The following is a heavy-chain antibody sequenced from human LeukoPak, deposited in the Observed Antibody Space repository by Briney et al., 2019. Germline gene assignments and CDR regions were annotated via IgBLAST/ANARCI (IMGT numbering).Heavy chain of an antibody. J-gene: IGHJ5*02. CDR2: INPSVGST. Sequence: ASVKVSCKASGYTFTSYYMHWVRQAPGQCLEGIGIINPSVGSTIYAQKFQGRVTMTRDTSTSTVYMELSSLRSEDTAVYYCARDFSSRYYDFWSGYYSAWGWFDPWCQGTLVTVSS. CDR1: GYTFTSYY. D-gene: IGHD3-3*01. CDR3: ARDFSSRYYDFWSGYYSAWGWFDP. V-gene: IGHV1-46*01.